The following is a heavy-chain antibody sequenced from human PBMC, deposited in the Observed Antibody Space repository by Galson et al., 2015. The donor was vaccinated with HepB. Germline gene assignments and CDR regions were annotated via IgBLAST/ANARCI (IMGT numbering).Heavy chain of an antibody. CDR1: GFTFDDYA. D-gene: IGHD3-22*01. V-gene: IGHV3-9*01. CDR2: ISWNSGSI. CDR3: AKEKIRRTYYYDSSGTSFVY. J-gene: IGHJ4*02. Sequence: SLRLSCAASGFTFDDYAMHWVRQAPGKGLEWVSGISWNSGSIGYADSVKGRFTISRDNAKNSLYLQMNSLRAEDTALYYCAKEKIRRTYYYDSSGTSFVYWGQGTLVTVSS.